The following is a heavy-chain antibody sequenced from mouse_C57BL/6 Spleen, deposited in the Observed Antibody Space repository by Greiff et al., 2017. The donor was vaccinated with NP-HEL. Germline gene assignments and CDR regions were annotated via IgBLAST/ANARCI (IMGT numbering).Heavy chain of an antibody. V-gene: IGHV1-55*01. J-gene: IGHJ2*01. Sequence: QVQLQQPGAELVKPGASVKMSCKASGYTFTSYWITWVKQRPGQGLEWIGDIYPGSGSTNYNEKFKSKATLTVDKSSSTAYMQLSSLTSEDSAVYYCAYGSRDYWGQGTTLTVSS. CDR1: GYTFTSYW. D-gene: IGHD1-1*01. CDR3: AYGSRDY. CDR2: IYPGSGST.